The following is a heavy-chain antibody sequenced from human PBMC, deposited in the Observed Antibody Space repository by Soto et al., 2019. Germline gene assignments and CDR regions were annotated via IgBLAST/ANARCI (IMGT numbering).Heavy chain of an antibody. Sequence: GGSLRLSCAASGFTCSSYDISWVRQAPGKGLEWVSTILVGGSTHYPDSVKGRFTISRDSSKNTAFLQMNSLTAGDTAVYYCAKATATGGGAFDICGQGTVVTVSS. CDR2: ILVGGST. D-gene: IGHD2-8*02. CDR3: AKATATGGGAFDI. J-gene: IGHJ3*02. CDR1: GFTCSSYD. V-gene: IGHV3-23*01.